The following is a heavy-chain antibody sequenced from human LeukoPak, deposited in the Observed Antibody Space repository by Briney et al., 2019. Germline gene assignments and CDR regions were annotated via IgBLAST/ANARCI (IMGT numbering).Heavy chain of an antibody. J-gene: IGHJ6*02. CDR3: AKNYDSGKGVPYGMDV. D-gene: IGHD3-10*01. CDR1: GFTFSSYA. Sequence: GGSLRLSCVASGFTFSSYAMRWVRQAPGKGLEWVSAIGAGSGAITIYADSVKGRFTISRDNSKNTLYLQMNSLRGEDTAVYYCAKNYDSGKGVPYGMDVWGQGTTVTVSS. CDR2: IGAGSGAIT. V-gene: IGHV3-23*01.